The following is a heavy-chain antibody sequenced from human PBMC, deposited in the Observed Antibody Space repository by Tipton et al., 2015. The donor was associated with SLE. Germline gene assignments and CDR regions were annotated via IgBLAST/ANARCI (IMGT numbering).Heavy chain of an antibody. V-gene: IGHV1-8*02. J-gene: IGHJ4*02. Sequence: QLVQSGAEVKKPGASVKVSCKASGYTFTSYGISWVRQAPGQGLERVGWLNTNSGESDLAQKFQGRVTMTRSTSMNTAYMALTSLRSEDTAVYYCARSVAAAGSAFDSWGQGTLVTVSS. CDR2: LNTNSGES. CDR1: GYTFTSYG. D-gene: IGHD6-19*01. CDR3: ARSVAAAGSAFDS.